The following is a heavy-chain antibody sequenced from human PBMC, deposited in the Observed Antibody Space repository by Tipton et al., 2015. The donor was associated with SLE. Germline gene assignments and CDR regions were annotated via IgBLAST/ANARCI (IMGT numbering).Heavy chain of an antibody. V-gene: IGHV3-23*01. D-gene: IGHD4-11*01. J-gene: IGHJ6*02. Sequence: SLRLSCVASGFTSGFTFSSYAMSWVRQALGKGLEWVSSISSSGGSTYYADSVKGRFTISRDNSKNTLYLQMNSLRAEDTAVYYCATWGVYSNYGYYYYGMDVWGQGTTVTVSS. CDR2: ISSSGGST. CDR1: GFTFSSYA. CDR3: ATWGVYSNYGYYYYGMDV.